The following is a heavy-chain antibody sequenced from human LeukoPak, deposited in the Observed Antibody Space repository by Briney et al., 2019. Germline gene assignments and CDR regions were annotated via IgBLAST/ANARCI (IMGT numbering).Heavy chain of an antibody. V-gene: IGHV4-34*01. D-gene: IGHD6-13*01. Sequence: PSETLSLTCTVSGASISGYYWSWIRQPPGKGLEWTGEINHSGSTNYNPSLKSRVTISVDTSKNQFSLKLSSVTAADTAVYYCARQRAAAGHWGQGTLVTVSS. CDR2: INHSGST. CDR1: GASISGYY. J-gene: IGHJ4*02. CDR3: ARQRAAAGH.